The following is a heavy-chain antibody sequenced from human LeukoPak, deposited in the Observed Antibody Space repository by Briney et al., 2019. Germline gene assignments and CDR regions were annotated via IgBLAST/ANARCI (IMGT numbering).Heavy chain of an antibody. Sequence: ASVKVSCKTSGYTFTSYYIHWVRQAPGQGLEWMGIINPSGGSTSYAQRFQGRVTMTRDTSTSTVYMELRSLRSDDTAVYYCARDCDRIDSGSYSDYWGQGTLVTVSS. V-gene: IGHV1-46*01. CDR1: GYTFTSYY. CDR2: INPSGGST. CDR3: ARDCDRIDSGSYSDY. J-gene: IGHJ4*02. D-gene: IGHD3-10*01.